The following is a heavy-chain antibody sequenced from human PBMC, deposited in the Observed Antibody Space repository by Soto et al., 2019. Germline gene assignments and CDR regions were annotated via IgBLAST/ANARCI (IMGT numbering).Heavy chain of an antibody. CDR1: GGSISSTDW. CDR2: TYHSGTT. D-gene: IGHD6-19*01. V-gene: IGHV4-4*02. CDR3: ARHVVSGWFNGNYYFDH. Sequence: PSETLSLTCTVSGGSISSTDWWTWVRQPPGKGLEWIAETYHSGTTYHNPSLESRVSISVDPSKRQVSLTLTSATDADTAVYFCARHVVSGWFNGNYYFDHWGQGALVTVSS. J-gene: IGHJ4*02.